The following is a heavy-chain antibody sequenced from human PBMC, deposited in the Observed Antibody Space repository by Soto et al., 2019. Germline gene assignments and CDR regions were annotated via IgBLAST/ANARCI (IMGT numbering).Heavy chain of an antibody. CDR1: GGSIGGYY. D-gene: IGHD3-22*01. CDR2: IYYSGST. J-gene: IGHJ4*02. Sequence: TSETLSLTCSVSGGSIGGYYGSWIRQPPGKGLEWIGYIYYSGSTNYNPSLKSRVTISVDTSKNQFSLKLSSVTAADTAVYYCARSGRDYYDSSGEPFDYWGQGTLVTVSS. CDR3: ARSGRDYYDSSGEPFDY. V-gene: IGHV4-59*01.